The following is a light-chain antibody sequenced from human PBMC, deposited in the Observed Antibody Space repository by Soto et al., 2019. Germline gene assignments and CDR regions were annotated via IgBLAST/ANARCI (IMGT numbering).Light chain of an antibody. J-gene: IGKJ1*01. CDR3: QQHNNWPGT. V-gene: IGKV3-15*01. CDR1: QIVSSN. CDR2: GAS. Sequence: EIVMTQSPATLSVSPGERATLSCRASQIVSSNLAWYQQKPGQAHRLHIYGASTRATGIPARFSGSGSGTEFTLTISSLQSEYFAVYYCQQHNNWPGTFGQGTKVEIK.